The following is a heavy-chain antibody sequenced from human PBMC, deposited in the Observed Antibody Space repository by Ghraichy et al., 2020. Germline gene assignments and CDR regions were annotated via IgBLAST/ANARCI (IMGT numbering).Heavy chain of an antibody. Sequence: GGSLRLSCVGSGFTFSSYSMNWVRQSPGKGLEWISYITSSSRFISYADSVKGRFTISRDNAKNSLYLEMNSLRDEDTAVYYCARPSRVVRVYYYDGMDVWGQGTTVTVSS. CDR2: ITSSSRFI. J-gene: IGHJ6*02. V-gene: IGHV3-48*02. D-gene: IGHD4-23*01. CDR3: ARPSRVVRVYYYDGMDV. CDR1: GFTFSSYS.